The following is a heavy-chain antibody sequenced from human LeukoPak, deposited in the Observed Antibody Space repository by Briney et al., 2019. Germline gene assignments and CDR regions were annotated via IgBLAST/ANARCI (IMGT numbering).Heavy chain of an antibody. CDR3: VRGNTFFIY. Sequence: GGSLRLPCAASGFIFTNYWMTWVRQAPGKGLEWVANIRHDESEKYYVDSVKGRFTISRDNAKNSLSLQMNSLRAEDTAIYYCVRGNTFFIYWGQGTLVTVSS. CDR1: GFIFTNYW. CDR2: IRHDESEK. J-gene: IGHJ4*02. V-gene: IGHV3-7*01. D-gene: IGHD3-3*02.